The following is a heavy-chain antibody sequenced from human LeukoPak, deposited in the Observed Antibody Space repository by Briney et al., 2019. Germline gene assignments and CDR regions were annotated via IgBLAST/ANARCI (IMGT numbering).Heavy chain of an antibody. D-gene: IGHD3-3*01. J-gene: IGHJ5*02. CDR1: GFTFSSYA. CDR2: ISDSGGNP. CDR3: TKIDYTINA. Sequence: GGSLRLSCAASGFTFSSYAMSWVRQAPGKGLKWVSAISDSGGNPYYADSVEGRFTISRDNSKKTLYLHMDSLRAEDTALYYCTKIDYTINAWGQGTLVTVSS. V-gene: IGHV3-23*01.